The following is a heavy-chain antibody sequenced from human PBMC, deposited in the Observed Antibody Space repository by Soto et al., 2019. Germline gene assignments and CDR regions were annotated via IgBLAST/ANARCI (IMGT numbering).Heavy chain of an antibody. CDR1: GFTFSRYW. D-gene: IGHD3-3*01. J-gene: IGHJ6*03. Sequence: GGSLRLSCAASGFTFSRYWMSWVRQAPGKGLEWVANIKQDGSEKYYVDSVKGRSTISRDNAKNSRYLQMNSLRAEDTAVYYCARVQLRFLEWSGGKYMDVWGKGTTVTVSS. CDR3: ARVQLRFLEWSGGKYMDV. V-gene: IGHV3-7*01. CDR2: IKQDGSEK.